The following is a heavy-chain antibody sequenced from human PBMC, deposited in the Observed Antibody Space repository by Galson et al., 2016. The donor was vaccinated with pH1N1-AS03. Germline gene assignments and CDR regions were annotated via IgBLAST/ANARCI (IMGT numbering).Heavy chain of an antibody. Sequence: SETLSLTCTVSGASISSYYWSWIRQPPGKGLEWIGHIFYSESTNYNPSLKGRVTMSVDTSMSQFSLRLTSVTAADTAVYYCARHPEDGSTWYMSRTAFEIWGQGTMVTVSS. CDR1: GASISSYY. D-gene: IGHD6-13*01. J-gene: IGHJ3*02. CDR3: ARHPEDGSTWYMSRTAFEI. V-gene: IGHV4-59*01. CDR2: IFYSEST.